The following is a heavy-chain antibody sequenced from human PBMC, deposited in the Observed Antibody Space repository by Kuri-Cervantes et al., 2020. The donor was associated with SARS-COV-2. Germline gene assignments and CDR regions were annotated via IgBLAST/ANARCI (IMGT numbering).Heavy chain of an antibody. D-gene: IGHD2-2*01. V-gene: IGHV3-30*18. CDR3: AKALRVVVVPAGLGFDYYYGMDV. CDR1: GFTFSSYG. CDR2: ISYDGSNK. J-gene: IGHJ6*02. Sequence: GGSLRLSCAASGFTFSSYGMHWVRQAPGKGLEWVAVISYDGSNKYYADSVKGRFTISRDNSKNTLYLQMNSLGAEDTSVYYCAKALRVVVVPAGLGFDYYYGMDVWGQGTTVTVSS.